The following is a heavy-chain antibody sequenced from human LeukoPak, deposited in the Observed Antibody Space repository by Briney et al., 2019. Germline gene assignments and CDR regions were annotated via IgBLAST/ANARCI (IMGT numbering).Heavy chain of an antibody. Sequence: PGRSLRLSCAAPGFTFSSYGMHWVRQAPGKGLEWVAVISYDGSNKYYADSVKGRFTISRDNSKNTLYLQMNSLRAEDTAVYYCATTRRGYCSGGSCYSYYYYGMDVWGKGTTVTVSS. CDR1: GFTFSSYG. V-gene: IGHV3-30*03. CDR3: ATTRRGYCSGGSCYSYYYYGMDV. J-gene: IGHJ6*04. D-gene: IGHD2-15*01. CDR2: ISYDGSNK.